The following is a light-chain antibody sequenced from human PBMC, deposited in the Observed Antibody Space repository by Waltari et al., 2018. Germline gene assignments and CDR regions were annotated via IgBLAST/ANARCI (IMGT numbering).Light chain of an antibody. Sequence: QSALTQPASVSGSPGQSITISCTGTSSDVGSYNLVSCYQQYPGKAPKLMIYEGTERPSGVSNRFSGSKSGNTASLTISGLQAEDEADYYCSSFAGSSTLFGGGTKLTVL. CDR1: SSDVGSYNL. CDR3: SSFAGSSTL. V-gene: IGLV2-23*01. CDR2: EGT. J-gene: IGLJ2*01.